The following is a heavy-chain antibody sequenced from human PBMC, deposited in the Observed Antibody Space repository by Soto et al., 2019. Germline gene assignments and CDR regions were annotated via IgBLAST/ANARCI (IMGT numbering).Heavy chain of an antibody. Sequence: GGSLRLSCAASGFTFRSYAMSWVRQAPGKGLEWVSIIGGSGSSTNYADSVKGRFPISRDNSKNTLYVQMNTLRAEDTAVYYCAKNYDSSGYYLLVDYWGQGTLVTVSS. J-gene: IGHJ4*02. V-gene: IGHV3-23*01. CDR1: GFTFRSYA. D-gene: IGHD3-22*01. CDR2: IGGSGSST. CDR3: AKNYDSSGYYLLVDY.